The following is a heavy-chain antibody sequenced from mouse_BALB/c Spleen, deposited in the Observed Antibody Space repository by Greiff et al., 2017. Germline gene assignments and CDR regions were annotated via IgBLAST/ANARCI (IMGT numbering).Heavy chain of an antibody. CDR3: ARGTLFAY. CDR2: ISYSGST. CDR1: GYSITSDYA. D-gene: IGHD3-3*01. J-gene: IGHJ3*01. V-gene: IGHV3-2*02. Sequence: DVKLQESGPGLVKPSQSLSLTCTVTGYSITSDYAWNWIRQFPGNKLEWMGYISYSGSTSYNPSLKSRISITRDTSKNQFFLQLNSVTTEDTATYYCARGTLFAYWGQGTLVTVSA.